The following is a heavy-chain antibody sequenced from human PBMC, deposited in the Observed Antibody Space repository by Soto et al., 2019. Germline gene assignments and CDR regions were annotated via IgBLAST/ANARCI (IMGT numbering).Heavy chain of an antibody. J-gene: IGHJ6*02. Sequence: PSETLSLTCTVSGGSISSYYWSWIRQPPGKGLEWIGYIYYSGSTNYNPSLKSRVTISVDTSKNQFSLKLSSVTAADTAVYYCARVVAAGRIYYYYGMDVWGQGTTVTVSS. CDR3: ARVVAAGRIYYYYGMDV. D-gene: IGHD6-13*01. CDR1: GGSISSYY. CDR2: IYYSGST. V-gene: IGHV4-59*01.